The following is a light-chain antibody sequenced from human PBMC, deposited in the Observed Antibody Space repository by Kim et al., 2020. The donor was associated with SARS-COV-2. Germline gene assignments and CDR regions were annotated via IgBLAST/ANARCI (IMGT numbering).Light chain of an antibody. V-gene: IGLV3-19*01. Sequence: ALGQTVRITCQGDSLRKYYASWYQQKPGQAPVLVMYGKNNRPSGIPDRFSGSRSGNTASLTITGAQAEDESDYYCNSRDSSGYYHVFGTGTKVTVL. J-gene: IGLJ1*01. CDR3: NSRDSSGYYHV. CDR1: SLRKYY. CDR2: GKN.